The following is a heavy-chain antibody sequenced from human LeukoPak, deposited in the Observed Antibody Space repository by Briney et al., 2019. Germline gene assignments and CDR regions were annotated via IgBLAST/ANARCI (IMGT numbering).Heavy chain of an antibody. CDR1: GYTFTGYY. CDR2: INPNSGGT. Sequence: ASVNVSCKASGYTFTGYYMHWVRQAPGQGLEWMGGINPNSGGTNYAQKFKGRVTITRDTSISTAYMELSRLRADDTAVYYCGRVPRPYFSGGSCYNNWFDPWGRGTLVTVSS. CDR3: GRVPRPYFSGGSCYNNWFDP. D-gene: IGHD2-15*01. V-gene: IGHV1-2*02. J-gene: IGHJ5*02.